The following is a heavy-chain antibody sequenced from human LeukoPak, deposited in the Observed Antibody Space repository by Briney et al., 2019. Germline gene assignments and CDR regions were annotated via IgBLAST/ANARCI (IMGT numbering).Heavy chain of an antibody. D-gene: IGHD3-16*02. J-gene: IGHJ4*02. Sequence: GGSLRLSCAVSGFTFSRYTMNWVRQVPGKGLEWVSCISGGSGSSSYIYYADSVKGRFTISRDNSKNTLYLQMNSLRAEDTAVYYCASGNYDYVWGSYRPLGWWGQGTLVTVSS. CDR2: ISGGSGSSSYI. CDR3: ASGNYDYVWGSYRPLGW. CDR1: GFTFSRYT. V-gene: IGHV3-21*04.